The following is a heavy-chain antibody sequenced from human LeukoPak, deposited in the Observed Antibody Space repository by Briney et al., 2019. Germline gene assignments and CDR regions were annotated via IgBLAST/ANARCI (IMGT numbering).Heavy chain of an antibody. V-gene: IGHV4-34*01. CDR2: INHSGST. Sequence: SETLSLTCAVYGGSLSGYFWTWIRQPPGKGLEWIGEINHSGSTNYNPSLKSRVTISADTSQNQFSLKVSSVTAADTAVYYCARGPKLGIWGQGTLVIVSS. CDR3: ARGPKLGI. J-gene: IGHJ4*02. CDR1: GGSLSGYF. D-gene: IGHD7-27*01.